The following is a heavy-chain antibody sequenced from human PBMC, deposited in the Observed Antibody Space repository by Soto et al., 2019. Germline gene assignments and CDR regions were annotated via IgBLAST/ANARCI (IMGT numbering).Heavy chain of an antibody. CDR3: ARDDYYGSGSYYYYYYYMDV. CDR2: IIPILGIA. D-gene: IGHD3-10*01. Sequence: SVKVSCKASGGTFSSYTISWVRQAPGQGLEWMGRIIPILGIANYAQKFQGRVTITADKSTSTAYMELSSLRSEDTAVYYCARDDYYGSGSYYYYYYYMDVWGKGTTVTVSS. J-gene: IGHJ6*03. V-gene: IGHV1-69*04. CDR1: GGTFSSYT.